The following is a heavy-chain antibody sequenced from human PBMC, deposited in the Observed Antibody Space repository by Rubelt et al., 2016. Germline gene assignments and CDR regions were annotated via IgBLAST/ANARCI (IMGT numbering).Heavy chain of an antibody. Sequence: QVQLQESGPGLVKPSQTLSLTCTVSGGSISSGGYYWSWIRQYPGKGLEWIGYIYYSGSTYYNPSLKSRITISVDTSKNQFSLKLSSVTAADTAVYYCARDYIPAGGNFDYWGQGTLVTVSS. CDR1: GGSISSGGYY. D-gene: IGHD6-13*01. V-gene: IGHV4-31*03. CDR2: IYYSGST. J-gene: IGHJ4*02. CDR3: ARDYIPAGGNFDY.